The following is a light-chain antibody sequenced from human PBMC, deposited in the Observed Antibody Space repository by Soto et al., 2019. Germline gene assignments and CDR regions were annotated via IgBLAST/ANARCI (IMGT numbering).Light chain of an antibody. J-gene: IGKJ3*01. V-gene: IGKV1-9*01. Sequence: DIQLTQSPSFLSASVGDRVTITCRTSQNISNYLAWYQQKPGKAPRLLISGASTLRSGVPSTFSGSRSGTEFTLTITSLQPEDFATYYYQRLNTYPFTFGPGTTVDLK. CDR1: QNISNY. CDR2: GAS. CDR3: QRLNTYPFT.